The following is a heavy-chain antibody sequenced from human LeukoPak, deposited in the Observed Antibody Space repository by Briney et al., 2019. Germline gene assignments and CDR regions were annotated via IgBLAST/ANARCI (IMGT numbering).Heavy chain of an antibody. J-gene: IGHJ4*02. V-gene: IGHV1-2*02. CDR2: INPNSGGT. D-gene: IGHD4-23*01. CDR1: GYAFTGYF. Sequence: ASVKVSCKASGYAFTGYFIHRVRQAPGQGLEWMGWINPNSGGTNYAQKFQGRVTMTRDTSISTAYMELSRLRSDDTAVYYCAISDYGGKSPPLDYWGQGTLVTVSS. CDR3: AISDYGGKSPPLDY.